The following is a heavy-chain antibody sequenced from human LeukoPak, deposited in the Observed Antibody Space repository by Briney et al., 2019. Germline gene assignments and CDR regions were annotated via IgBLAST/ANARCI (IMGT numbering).Heavy chain of an antibody. J-gene: IGHJ4*02. CDR3: TTYTSGHY. D-gene: IGHD6-19*01. V-gene: IGHV3-73*01. CDR2: ITTKANSYAT. CDR1: GFTFSAFH. Sequence: GGSLKLSCAASGFTFSAFHMHWVRQASGKGLEWVGRITTKANSYATAYAASVKGRFTVSRDDSKNTAYLQMSSLKTEDTAVYYCTTYTSGHYWGQGTLVTVSS.